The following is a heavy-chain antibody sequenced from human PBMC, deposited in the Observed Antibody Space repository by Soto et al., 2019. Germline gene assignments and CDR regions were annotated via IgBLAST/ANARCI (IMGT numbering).Heavy chain of an antibody. Sequence: QVQVLQSGAEVKKPGASVKVSCKASEYTFTSYTMHWVRQAPGQRLEWMGWINGGNGNTKYSQKFQGRVTITRDTAASTAYMDLSSLRSDDTAVYYCARELQGLYYFDYWGQGTLGTVSS. CDR1: EYTFTSYT. D-gene: IGHD4-4*01. CDR3: ARELQGLYYFDY. V-gene: IGHV1-3*01. CDR2: INGGNGNT. J-gene: IGHJ4*02.